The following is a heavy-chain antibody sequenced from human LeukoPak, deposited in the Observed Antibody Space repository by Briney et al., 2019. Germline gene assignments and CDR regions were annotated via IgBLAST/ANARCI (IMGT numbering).Heavy chain of an antibody. CDR1: GFTFSSYS. D-gene: IGHD3-16*01. V-gene: IGHV3-48*01. Sequence: GGSLRLSCAASGFTFSSYSMNWVRQAPAKGREWVSYISSRSSTRYYADSVKGRFTVSGDNAKNSLYLQMNSLRAEETAVYYCARDWWSSFDYWGQGTLVTVSS. CDR3: ARDWWSSFDY. CDR2: ISSRSSTR. J-gene: IGHJ4*02.